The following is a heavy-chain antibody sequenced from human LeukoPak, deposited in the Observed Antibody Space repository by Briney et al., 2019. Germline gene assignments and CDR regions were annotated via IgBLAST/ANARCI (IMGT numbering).Heavy chain of an antibody. V-gene: IGHV3-23*01. CDR3: AKRSLMVVRGDFDY. CDR2: ISGSGGST. Sequence: PGGSLRLSCAASGFTFSSYGMSWVRQAPGKGLEWVSAISGSGGSTYYADSVKGRFTISRDNSKNTLYLQMNSLRAEDTAVYYCAKRSLMVVRGDFDYWGQGTLVTVSS. J-gene: IGHJ4*02. CDR1: GFTFSSYG. D-gene: IGHD3-10*01.